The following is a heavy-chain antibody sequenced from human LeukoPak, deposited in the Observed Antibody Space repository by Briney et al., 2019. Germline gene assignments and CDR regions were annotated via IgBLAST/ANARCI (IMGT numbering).Heavy chain of an antibody. CDR3: ARGATYAYYQDY. CDR1: GFTYSSYA. D-gene: IGHD1-26*01. CDR2: ISGSGGST. V-gene: IGHV3-23*01. Sequence: PGGSLRLSCAASGFTYSSYAMSWVRQAPGKGLEWVSAISGSGGSTYYADSVKGRFTISRDNSKNTLYLQMNSLRAEDTAVYYCARGATYAYYQDYWGQGTLVTLSS. J-gene: IGHJ4*02.